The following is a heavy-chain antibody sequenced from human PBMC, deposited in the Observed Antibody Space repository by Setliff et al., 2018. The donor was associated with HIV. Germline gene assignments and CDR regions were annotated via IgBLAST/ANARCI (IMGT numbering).Heavy chain of an antibody. Sequence: ASVKVSCKASGYTFTTYAIHWVRQAPGQRLEWMGWISAYNGNTDYAQKLQGRVTLTTDTSTSTAYMELRSLRSDDTAVYYCARDPPSSGRYRADYWGQGTLVTVSS. CDR1: GYTFTTYA. CDR3: ARDPPSSGRYRADY. V-gene: IGHV1-18*01. D-gene: IGHD6-19*01. CDR2: ISAYNGNT. J-gene: IGHJ4*02.